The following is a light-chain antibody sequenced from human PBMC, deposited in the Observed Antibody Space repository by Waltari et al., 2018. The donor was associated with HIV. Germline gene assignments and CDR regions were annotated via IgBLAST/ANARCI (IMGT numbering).Light chain of an antibody. CDR1: SSDVGSYNL. Sequence: QSALTQPSSVSGSPGQSITISCTGPSSDVGSYNLVSCYQQHPGKAPKLMIYEVSKRPSVVSNRFSGSKSGNTASLTISGLQAEDEADYYCCSYAGSSTPVFGGGTKLTVL. V-gene: IGLV2-23*02. CDR3: CSYAGSSTPV. J-gene: IGLJ2*01. CDR2: EVS.